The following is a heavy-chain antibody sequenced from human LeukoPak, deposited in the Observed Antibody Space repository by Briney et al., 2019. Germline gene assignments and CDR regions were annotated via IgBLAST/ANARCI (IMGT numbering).Heavy chain of an antibody. CDR1: GYTFTGHF. V-gene: IGHV1-2*02. CDR3: SREASCDPTSCPQDY. D-gene: IGHD2-2*01. J-gene: IGHJ4*02. CDR2: INPNTGDT. Sequence: ASVKVSCKASGYTFTGHFIFWVRQSPGQRLELVASINPNTGDTYYAQKFQGRVTVASDTAISTAYLDISRLRSDDTAFYYCSREASCDPTSCPQDYWGQGTLVTVSS.